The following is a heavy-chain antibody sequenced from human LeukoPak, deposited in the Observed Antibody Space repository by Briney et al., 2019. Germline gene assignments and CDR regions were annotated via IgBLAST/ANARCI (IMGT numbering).Heavy chain of an antibody. CDR1: GFNFSSYA. J-gene: IGHJ1*01. Sequence: PGGSLRLSCASSGFNFSSYAMAWVRQAPGKGLEWVSVIRGSGGSTYYADSVKGRFTISRDNSKNTLYLPMNSLRAEYTAVYYCAKDPRVGASAAEYFQYWGQGTLVTVSS. D-gene: IGHD1-26*01. CDR3: AKDPRVGASAAEYFQY. V-gene: IGHV3-23*01. CDR2: IRGSGGST.